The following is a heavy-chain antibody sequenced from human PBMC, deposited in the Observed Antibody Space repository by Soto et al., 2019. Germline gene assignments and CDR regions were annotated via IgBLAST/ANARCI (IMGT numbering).Heavy chain of an antibody. D-gene: IGHD2-21*01. Sequence: SETLSLTCAVYGGSFSGYYWSLIRQPPGKGLEWIGEINQSGSTNYNPSLKSRVTISVDTSKNQFSLKLSSVTAADTAVYYCARVGRCINWFDPWGQGTLVTVSS. V-gene: IGHV4-34*01. CDR1: GGSFSGYY. CDR2: INQSGST. CDR3: ARVGRCINWFDP. J-gene: IGHJ5*02.